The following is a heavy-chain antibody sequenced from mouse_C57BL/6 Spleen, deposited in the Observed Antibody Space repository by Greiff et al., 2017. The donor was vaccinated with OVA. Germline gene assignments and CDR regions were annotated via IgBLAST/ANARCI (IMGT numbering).Heavy chain of an antibody. Sequence: QVTLNVSGPGILQSSQTLSLTCSFSGFSLSTSGMGVSWIRQPSGKGLEWLAHIYWDDDKRYNPSLKSRLTLSKDTSSILVFLKFTSVDTSDTATYYCARGELGGGSYFDYWGQGTTLTVSS. V-gene: IGHV8-12*01. CDR2: IYWDDDK. CDR1: GFSLSTSGMG. J-gene: IGHJ2*01. CDR3: ARGELGGGSYFDY. D-gene: IGHD4-1*01.